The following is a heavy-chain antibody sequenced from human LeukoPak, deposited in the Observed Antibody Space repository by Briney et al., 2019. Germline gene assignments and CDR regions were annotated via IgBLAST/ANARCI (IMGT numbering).Heavy chain of an antibody. J-gene: IGHJ6*03. CDR3: AKDIADVLIFGVVITPYYYMDV. Sequence: QPGGSLRLSCAASGFTFSSYAMSWVRQAPGKGLEWVSAISGSAGSTYYADSVKGRFTISRDNSKNTLYLQMNSLRAEDTAVYYCAKDIADVLIFGVVITPYYYMDVWGKGTTVTVSS. CDR2: ISGSAGST. CDR1: GFTFSSYA. V-gene: IGHV3-23*01. D-gene: IGHD3-3*01.